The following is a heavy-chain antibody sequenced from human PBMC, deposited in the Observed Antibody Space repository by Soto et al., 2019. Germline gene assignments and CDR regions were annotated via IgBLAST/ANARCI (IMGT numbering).Heavy chain of an antibody. CDR1: GFTLGDYA. CDR2: IRSKAYGGTT. J-gene: IGHJ4*02. CDR3: TRDHRHIDY. V-gene: IGHV3-49*03. Sequence: PGGSLRRSCTASGFTLGDYAMNWFSQAPGKGLEWVGFIRSKAYGGTTENAASVKGRFTISRDDSKSIAYLQMNSLKTEDTAVYYCTRDHRHIDYWGQGTLVTVSS.